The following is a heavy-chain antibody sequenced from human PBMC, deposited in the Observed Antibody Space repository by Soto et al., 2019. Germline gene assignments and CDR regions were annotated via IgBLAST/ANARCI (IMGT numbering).Heavy chain of an antibody. CDR1: GFTFSSYC. V-gene: IGHV3-74*01. Sequence: EVQLVESGGGLVQPGGSLRLSCAASGFTFSSYCMHWVRQAPGKGLVWVARIKSDGSSTSYADSVKGRVTISRDNAKNTLYLQMNSLSVDVTAVYYCARGRFIAARVYGMDVWGQGTTVTVSS. D-gene: IGHD6-13*01. CDR3: ARGRFIAARVYGMDV. J-gene: IGHJ6*02. CDR2: IKSDGSST.